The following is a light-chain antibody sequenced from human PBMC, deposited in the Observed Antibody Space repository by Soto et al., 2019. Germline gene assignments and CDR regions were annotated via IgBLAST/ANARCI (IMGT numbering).Light chain of an antibody. V-gene: IGKV3-15*01. CDR3: QQGHNWPLT. Sequence: EIVMTQSPATLSVSPGERATLSCRASQSISTELAWYQQKPGQPPRLLIYSASTRATGVPARFTGIGSGSEFTLTISGLQSEDFAVYYCQQGHNWPLTFGQGTRLEI. CDR1: QSISTE. CDR2: SAS. J-gene: IGKJ2*01.